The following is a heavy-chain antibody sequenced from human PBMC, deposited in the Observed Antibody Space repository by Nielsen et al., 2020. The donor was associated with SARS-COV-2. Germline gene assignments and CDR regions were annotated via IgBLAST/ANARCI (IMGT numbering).Heavy chain of an antibody. V-gene: IGHV5-10-1*01. Sequence: VRQMPGKGLEWMGRIDPSDPSYINYNPSFQGHVTISVDKSISTAYLQWDSLKASDTAMYHCARSPLAPRVLADPNWFDSWGQGTQVTVSS. J-gene: IGHJ5*01. CDR3: ARSPLAPRVLADPNWFDS. CDR2: IDPSDPSYI. D-gene: IGHD3-3*02.